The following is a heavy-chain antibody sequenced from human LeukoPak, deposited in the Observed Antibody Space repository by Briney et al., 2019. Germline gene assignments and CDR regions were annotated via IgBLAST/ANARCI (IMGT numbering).Heavy chain of an antibody. D-gene: IGHD2-15*01. CDR1: GGSISSYY. V-gene: IGHV4-4*09. J-gene: IGHJ6*03. CDR3: ARLATGYCSGGSCYSNYYYYYYMDV. Sequence: SETLSLTCTVSGGSISSYYWSWIRQHPGKGLEWIGYIYTSGSTNYNPSLKSRVTISVDTSKNQFSLKLSSVTAADTAVYYCARLATGYCSGGSCYSNYYYYYYMDVWGKGTTVTVSS. CDR2: IYTSGST.